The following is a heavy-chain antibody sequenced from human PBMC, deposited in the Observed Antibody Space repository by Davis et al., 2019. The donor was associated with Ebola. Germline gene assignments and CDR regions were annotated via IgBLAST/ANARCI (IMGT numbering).Heavy chain of an antibody. CDR2: ISGSGGTT. J-gene: IGHJ4*02. D-gene: IGHD3-16*02. V-gene: IGHV3-23*01. CDR3: ARDPGYLSTFDY. CDR1: GFTFTSYA. Sequence: GESLKISCAASGFTFTSYAMSWVRQAPGKGLEWVSAISGSGGTTYYADSVKGRFTISRDNSKNTLYLQMNSLRAEDTAVYYCARDPGYLSTFDYWGQGTLVTVSS.